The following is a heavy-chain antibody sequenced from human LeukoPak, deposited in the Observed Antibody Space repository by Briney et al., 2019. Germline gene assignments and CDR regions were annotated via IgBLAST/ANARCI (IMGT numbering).Heavy chain of an antibody. J-gene: IGHJ4*02. CDR1: GCSISSGSYY. Sequence: SETLSLTCTVSGCSISSGSYYWSWIRQPAGKGLQWIGRIYASGSTNYNPSLKSRVTISVDTSKNQFSVKLSSVTAADTAVYYGARSIRGYSSGWYYFDYWGQGTLITVSS. CDR2: IYASGST. V-gene: IGHV4-61*02. CDR3: ARSIRGYSSGWYYFDY. D-gene: IGHD6-19*01.